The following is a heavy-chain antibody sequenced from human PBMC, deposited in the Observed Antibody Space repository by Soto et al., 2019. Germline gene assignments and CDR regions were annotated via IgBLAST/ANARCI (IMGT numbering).Heavy chain of an antibody. CDR2: ISAYNGNT. CDR1: GYTFTSYG. V-gene: IGHV1-18*01. J-gene: IGHJ4*02. Sequence: QVQLVQSGAEVKKPGASVKVSCKASGYTFTSYGISWVRQAPGQGLEWMGWISAYNGNTNYAQKLQGRVTIATDTSTSTAYMELRSMRSDDKAVYYCAREDKDDFWSGYYNYPYPLDYWGQGTLVTVSS. D-gene: IGHD3-3*01. CDR3: AREDKDDFWSGYYNYPYPLDY.